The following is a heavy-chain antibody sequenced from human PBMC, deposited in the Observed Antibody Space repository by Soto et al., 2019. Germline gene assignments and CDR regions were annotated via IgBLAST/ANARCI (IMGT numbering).Heavy chain of an antibody. Sequence: PSETLSLTCAVSGGSISSRKWWRWVRQPPGKGLEWIGEIYHSGSTNYNPYLKSRVTISVDKSKNQFSLKLSSVTAADTAVYYFAGQTYGTMVRGVNQGPYYYGMDVWGQGTTVT. J-gene: IGHJ6*02. CDR2: IYHSGST. V-gene: IGHV4-4*02. CDR3: AGQTYGTMVRGVNQGPYYYGMDV. CDR1: GGSISSRKW. D-gene: IGHD3-10*01.